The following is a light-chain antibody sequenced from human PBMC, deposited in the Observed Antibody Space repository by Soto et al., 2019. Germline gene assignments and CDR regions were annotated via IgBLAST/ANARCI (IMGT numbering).Light chain of an antibody. CDR3: QQYGGSPRT. CDR2: GAS. Sequence: EIVLTQSPGTLSLSPGERATLSCRASQSVFNNNLAWYQQKPGQAPRLLMFGASSSATGIPDRFSGSGSGTDFTLTIRRLEPEDFAIDHCQQYGGSPRTFGQRTKLQIK. V-gene: IGKV3-20*01. J-gene: IGKJ2*01. CDR1: QSVFNNN.